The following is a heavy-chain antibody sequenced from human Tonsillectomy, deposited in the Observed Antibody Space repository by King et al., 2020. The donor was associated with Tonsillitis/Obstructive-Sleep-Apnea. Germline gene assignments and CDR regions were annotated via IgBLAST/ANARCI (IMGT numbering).Heavy chain of an antibody. CDR3: ARGDLLTGYYASTDFDY. D-gene: IGHD3-9*01. CDR1: GGSFSAYY. CDR2: INHSGST. J-gene: IGHJ4*02. V-gene: IGHV4-34*01. Sequence: VKLPQWGAGLLKPSKTLSLTCAVYGGSFSAYYWSWIRQPPGKGLEWIGEINHSGSTKYNPSLKSRVIISLDTSKNQFSLKLRSVTAADTAVYYCARGDLLTGYYASTDFDYWGQGTLVTVSA.